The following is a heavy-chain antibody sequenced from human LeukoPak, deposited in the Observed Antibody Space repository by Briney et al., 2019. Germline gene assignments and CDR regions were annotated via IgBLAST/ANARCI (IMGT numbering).Heavy chain of an antibody. D-gene: IGHD6-19*01. CDR3: ARVLLAVAMTDY. CDR1: GFTFDDYA. V-gene: IGHV3-9*01. CDR2: ISWNSGSI. J-gene: IGHJ4*02. Sequence: GGSLRLSCAASGFTFDDYAMHWVRQAPGKGLEWVSGISWNSGSIGYADSVKGRFTISRDNAKNSLYLQMNSLRAEDTAVYYCARVLLAVAMTDYWGQGTLVTVSS.